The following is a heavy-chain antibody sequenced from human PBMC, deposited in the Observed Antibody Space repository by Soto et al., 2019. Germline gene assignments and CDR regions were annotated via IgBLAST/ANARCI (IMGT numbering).Heavy chain of an antibody. CDR2: VSPGGDVS. J-gene: IGHJ3*01. CDR3: LRRAITATTNGGAFDV. Sequence: GASLRLSRAASGFTFSSFVMHCVRQAPGKGLEWVSTVSPGGDVSHYTDSVKGRFTISRDNSRRTLQVQMDSLRAEDAAVYFCLRRAITATTNGGAFDVGRQRTVVTVSS. CDR1: GFTFSSFV. D-gene: IGHD1-20*01. V-gene: IGHV3-23*01.